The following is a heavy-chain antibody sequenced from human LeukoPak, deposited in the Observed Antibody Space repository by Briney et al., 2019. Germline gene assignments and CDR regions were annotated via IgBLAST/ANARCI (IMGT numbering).Heavy chain of an antibody. J-gene: IGHJ4*02. CDR1: GYTLTELS. V-gene: IGHV1-24*01. D-gene: IGHD3-10*02. Sequence: ASVKVSCKVSGYTLTELSMHWVRQAPGKGLEWMGGFDPEDGETIYAQKFQGRVTMTEDTSTDTAYMELSSLRSEDTAVYYCATVSMNGEAHYFDYWGQGPLVTVSS. CDR3: ATVSMNGEAHYFDY. CDR2: FDPEDGET.